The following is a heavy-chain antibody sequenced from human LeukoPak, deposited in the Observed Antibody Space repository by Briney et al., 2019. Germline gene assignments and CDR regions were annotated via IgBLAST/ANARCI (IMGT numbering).Heavy chain of an antibody. J-gene: IGHJ6*03. CDR1: GGAIGNYY. Sequence: SETLSLTCTVSGGAIGNYYWNWIRQPAGKGLGWIGRIYSNGATSYNPSLRSRVTLSLDTPNNQFSLRLTSVTAADSVIYYCARDFPILIWVGDLLSPEYYYFMDVWGKGTTVTVSS. V-gene: IGHV4-4*07. CDR2: IYSNGAT. D-gene: IGHD3-10*01. CDR3: ARDFPILIWVGDLLSPEYYYFMDV.